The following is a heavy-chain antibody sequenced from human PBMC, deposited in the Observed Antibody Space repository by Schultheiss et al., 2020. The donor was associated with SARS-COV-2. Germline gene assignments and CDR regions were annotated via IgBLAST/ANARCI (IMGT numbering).Heavy chain of an antibody. V-gene: IGHV3-33*01. CDR3: ATFVGYCSSTSCPNWFDP. CDR1: GFTFSSYG. Sequence: GGSLRLSCAASGFTFSSYGMHWVRQAPGKGLEWVAVIWYDGSNKYYADSVKGRFTISRDNSKNTLYLQMNSLRAEDTAVYYCATFVGYCSSTSCPNWFDPWGQGTLVTVSS. J-gene: IGHJ5*02. CDR2: IWYDGSNK. D-gene: IGHD2-2*01.